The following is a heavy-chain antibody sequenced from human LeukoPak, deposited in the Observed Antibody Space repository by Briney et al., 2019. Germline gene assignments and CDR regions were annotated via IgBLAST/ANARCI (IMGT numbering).Heavy chain of an antibody. V-gene: IGHV3-23*01. CDR2: LSGSGGST. CDR1: GFTSISYA. Sequence: GASLRDSCAAPGFTSISYAMSWVRQAPGKRLEWVSALSGSGGSTYYADSVKGRFTIYRDNSKNTLYLQMNSLRAEDTAVYYCAKDHRASIVGATPYFDYWGQGTLVTVSS. J-gene: IGHJ4*02. D-gene: IGHD1-26*01. CDR3: AKDHRASIVGATPYFDY.